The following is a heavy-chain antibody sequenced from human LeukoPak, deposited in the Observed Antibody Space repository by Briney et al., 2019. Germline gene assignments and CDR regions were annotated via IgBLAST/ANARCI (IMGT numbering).Heavy chain of an antibody. CDR1: GGSISSYY. V-gene: IGHV4-59*01. CDR2: IYYSGST. CDR3: ARVADRDGYTPRHFDY. D-gene: IGHD5-24*01. Sequence: SETLSLTCTVSGGSISSYYWSWLRQPPGKGLEWIGYIYYSGSTNYNPSLKSRVTISVDTSKNQFSLKLSSVTAADTAVYYCARVADRDGYTPRHFDYWGQGTLVTVSS. J-gene: IGHJ4*02.